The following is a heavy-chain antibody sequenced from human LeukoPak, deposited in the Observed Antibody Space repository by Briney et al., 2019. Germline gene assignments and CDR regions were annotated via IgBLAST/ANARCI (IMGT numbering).Heavy chain of an antibody. CDR1: GYRFTDYY. J-gene: IGHJ3*02. Sequence: ASVKVSCRASGYRFTDYYIHWVREAPGQGLEWMGLINPNNGDATYAQKFQDRVSLTRDTSISTAYMEMSRLTSGDTAIYYCAREVPNVKIVDQPDGFHIWGQGTVVTVSS. D-gene: IGHD2-21*01. CDR3: AREVPNVKIVDQPDGFHI. CDR2: INPNNGDA. V-gene: IGHV1-2*02.